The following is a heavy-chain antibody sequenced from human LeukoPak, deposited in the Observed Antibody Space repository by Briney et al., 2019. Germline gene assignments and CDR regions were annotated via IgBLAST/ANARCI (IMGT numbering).Heavy chain of an antibody. J-gene: IGHJ4*02. CDR3: ARRSPDGSYYYFDY. CDR1: GGSISSYY. CDR2: IYYSGST. Sequence: SETLSLTCTVSGGSISSYYWSWIRQPPGKGLEWIGYIYYSGSTNYNPSLKSRVTISVDTSKNQFSLKLSSVTAADTAVYYCARRSPDGSYYYFDYWGQGTLVTVPS. V-gene: IGHV4-59*08. D-gene: IGHD1-26*01.